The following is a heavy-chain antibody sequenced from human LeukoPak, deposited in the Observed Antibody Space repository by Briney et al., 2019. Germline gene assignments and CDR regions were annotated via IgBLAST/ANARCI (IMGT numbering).Heavy chain of an antibody. V-gene: IGHV1-18*01. J-gene: IGHJ5*02. CDR3: ARDVPGSIGTTARFDP. Sequence: ASMKVSCTASGYTFTSYGITWVRQAPGQGLEWMGWISPNTGDTVSAQKLQDRVTMTTDTSTSTAFMELRSLRFDDTAVYFCARDVPGSIGTTARFDPWGQGTLVTVSS. CDR2: ISPNTGDT. CDR1: GYTFTSYG. D-gene: IGHD1-1*01.